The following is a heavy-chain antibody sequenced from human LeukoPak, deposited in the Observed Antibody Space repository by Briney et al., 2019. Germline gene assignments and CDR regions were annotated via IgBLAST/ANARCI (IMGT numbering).Heavy chain of an antibody. D-gene: IGHD3-9*01. Sequence: GGSLRLSCAASGFTFSSYAMSWVRQAPGKGLEWVSAISGSGGSTNYADSVKGRFTISRDNSKNTLYLQMNSLRAEDTAVYYCAKGPHYDILTGYFDYWGQGTLVTVSS. CDR1: GFTFSSYA. CDR2: ISGSGGST. V-gene: IGHV3-23*01. CDR3: AKGPHYDILTGYFDY. J-gene: IGHJ4*02.